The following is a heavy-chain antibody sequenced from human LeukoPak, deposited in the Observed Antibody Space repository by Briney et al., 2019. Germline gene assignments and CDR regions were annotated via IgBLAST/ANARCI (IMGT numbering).Heavy chain of an antibody. CDR2: IYYSETT. D-gene: IGHD5-12*01. V-gene: IGHV4-59*01. Sequence: ASETLSLTCTVSGGSISTYYWSWIRQPPGKGLEWVGYIYYSETTNYNPSVKSRATISVDTSKNQFSLKLTSVTAADTAVYYCARVQVVDIVEVKAYWYFDLWGRGTLVTVSS. CDR3: ARVQVVDIVEVKAYWYFDL. CDR1: GGSISTYY. J-gene: IGHJ2*01.